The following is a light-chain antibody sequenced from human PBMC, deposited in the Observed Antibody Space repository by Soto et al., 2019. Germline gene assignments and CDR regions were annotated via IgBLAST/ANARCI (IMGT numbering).Light chain of an antibody. CDR3: QQDYSYPRT. CDR1: QGISSY. V-gene: IGKV1-8*01. J-gene: IGKJ1*01. Sequence: AIRMTQSPSSLSASTGDRVTITCRARQGISSYLAWYQQKPGKAPQLLIYAASTLQSGVPSRFSGSGSGTDFTLSISCLQSEDFATYYCQQDYSYPRTFGQGTKVEIK. CDR2: AAS.